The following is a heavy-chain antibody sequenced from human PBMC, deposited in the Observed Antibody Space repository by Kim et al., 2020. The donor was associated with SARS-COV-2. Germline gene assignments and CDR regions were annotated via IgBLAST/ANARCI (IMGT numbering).Heavy chain of an antibody. Sequence: GGSLRLSCAASGFTFSSYAMSWVRQAPGKGLEWVSAISGSGGSTYYADSVKGRFTISRDNSKNTLYLQMNSLRAEDTAVYYCAKDPRVLWFGELQGRAWGQGTLVTVSS. CDR3: AKDPRVLWFGELQGRA. V-gene: IGHV3-23*01. J-gene: IGHJ5*02. D-gene: IGHD3-10*01. CDR1: GFTFSSYA. CDR2: ISGSGGST.